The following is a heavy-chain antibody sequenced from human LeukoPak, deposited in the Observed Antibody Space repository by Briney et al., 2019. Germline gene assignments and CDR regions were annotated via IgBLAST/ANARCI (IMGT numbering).Heavy chain of an antibody. V-gene: IGHV3-74*01. Sequence: GGSLRLSCAASRFSFSNDWMHWVRQAPGKGLVCVSRVKSDGSNPSYADSVKGRFTISRDNAENMLYLQMNTLGAEDTAVYYCARDIVSGSGSLDYWGQGTLVTVSS. D-gene: IGHD3-10*01. CDR2: VKSDGSNP. J-gene: IGHJ4*02. CDR1: RFSFSNDW. CDR3: ARDIVSGSGSLDY.